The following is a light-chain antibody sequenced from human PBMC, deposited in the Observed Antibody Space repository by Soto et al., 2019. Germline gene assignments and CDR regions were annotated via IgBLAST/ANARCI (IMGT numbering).Light chain of an antibody. Sequence: EIVLTQSRGTLSLSPGERATLSCRASQSVSSSYLARYQQKPGQAPRLLIYGASSRATGIPDRFSGSGSGTDFTLTISRLEPEDFAVYYCQQYGSSPRTFGQGTKVDIK. CDR1: QSVSSSY. CDR2: GAS. V-gene: IGKV3-20*01. CDR3: QQYGSSPRT. J-gene: IGKJ1*01.